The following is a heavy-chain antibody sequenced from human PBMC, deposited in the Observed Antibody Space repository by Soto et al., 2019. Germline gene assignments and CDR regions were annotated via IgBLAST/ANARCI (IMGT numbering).Heavy chain of an antibody. D-gene: IGHD2-21*02. CDR2: IIPILGIA. V-gene: IGHV1-69*02. J-gene: IGHJ6*02. CDR1: GGTFSSYT. CDR3: AQTYCGGDCFDYYYGMDV. Sequence: QVQLVQSGAEVKKPGSSVKVSCKASGGTFSSYTISWVRQAPGQGLEWMGRIIPILGIANYAQKFQGRVTITADKATSTAYMELSSLRSEDTAVYYCAQTYCGGDCFDYYYGMDVWGQGTTVTVSS.